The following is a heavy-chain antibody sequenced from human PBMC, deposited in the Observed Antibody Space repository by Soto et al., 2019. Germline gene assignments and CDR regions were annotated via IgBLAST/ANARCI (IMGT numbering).Heavy chain of an antibody. Sequence: LRLSCTASGFTFGGYAMSWFRQAPGKGLEWVGFIRSRAYGATTEYAASVIGGFTISRDDSKSIAYLQMNSLKTEDTAVYYCSRGMYSAYETSPLFFDYWGLGTLVTVSS. CDR1: GFTFGGYA. CDR3: SRGMYSAYETSPLFFDY. V-gene: IGHV3-49*03. D-gene: IGHD5-12*01. CDR2: IRSRAYGATT. J-gene: IGHJ4*02.